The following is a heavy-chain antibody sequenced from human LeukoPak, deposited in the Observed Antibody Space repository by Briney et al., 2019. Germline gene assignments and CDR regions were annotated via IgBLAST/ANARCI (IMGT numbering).Heavy chain of an antibody. CDR1: GFTFSNYE. J-gene: IGHJ4*02. Sequence: GGSLRLSCAASGFTFSNYEMNWVRQAPGKGLEWVAVISYDGSNKYYADSVKGRFTISRDNSKNTLYLQMNSLRAEDTAVYYCAREGSTIFGVVIINPGYFDYWGQGTLVTVSS. V-gene: IGHV3-30*04. CDR3: AREGSTIFGVVIINPGYFDY. CDR2: ISYDGSNK. D-gene: IGHD3-3*01.